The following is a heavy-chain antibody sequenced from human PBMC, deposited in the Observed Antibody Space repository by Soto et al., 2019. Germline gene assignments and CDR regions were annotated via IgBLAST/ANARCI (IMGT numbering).Heavy chain of an antibody. D-gene: IGHD1-26*01. J-gene: IGHJ4*02. V-gene: IGHV3-74*01. CDR3: ARDDHGGRYYIFDY. Sequence: GGSLSLSCAASGFTFSSYWMHWVRQAPGKGLVWVSRINSDGSSTSYADSVKGRFTISRDNAKNTLYLQMNSLRAEDTAVYYCARDDHGGRYYIFDYWGQGTLVTVSS. CDR2: INSDGSST. CDR1: GFTFSSYW.